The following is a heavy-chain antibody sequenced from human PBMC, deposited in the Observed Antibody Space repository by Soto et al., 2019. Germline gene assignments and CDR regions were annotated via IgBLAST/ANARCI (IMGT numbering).Heavy chain of an antibody. V-gene: IGHV4-34*01. Sequence: SETLSLTCGVYGGSLSGYYWTWIRQPPGKGLEWIGDINPSGGTKYNPSLKSRVTISVDTSKNQFSLKLSSVTAADTAVYYCARVTIGDYDRAFDIWGQGTMVTVSS. CDR1: GGSLSGYY. CDR2: INPSGGT. D-gene: IGHD3-22*01. J-gene: IGHJ3*02. CDR3: ARVTIGDYDRAFDI.